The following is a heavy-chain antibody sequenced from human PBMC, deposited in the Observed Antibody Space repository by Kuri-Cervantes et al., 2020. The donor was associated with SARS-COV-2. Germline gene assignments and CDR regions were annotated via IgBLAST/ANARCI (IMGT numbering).Heavy chain of an antibody. Sequence: GSLRLSCTVSGGSISSSSYYWSWIRQPPGKGLEWIGYIYYTGSTNYNPSLKSRVTISVDTSKNQFSLKLSSVTAADTAVYYCAGFECSGGSCADYWGQGNQV. J-gene: IGHJ4*02. CDR3: AGFECSGGSCADY. CDR2: IYYTGST. V-gene: IGHV4-61*05. CDR1: GGSISSSSYY. D-gene: IGHD2-15*01.